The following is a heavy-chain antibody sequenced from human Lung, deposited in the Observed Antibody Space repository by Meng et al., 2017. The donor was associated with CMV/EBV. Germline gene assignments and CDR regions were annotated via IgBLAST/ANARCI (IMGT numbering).Heavy chain of an antibody. V-gene: IGHV3-30-3*01. J-gene: IGHJ4*02. CDR3: ARDGLHLYRFLEWLFGDYFDY. Sequence: GGSLRLXCAASGFTFSSYAMHWVRQAPGKGLEWVAVISYDGSNKYYADSVKGRFTISRDNSKNTLYLQMNSLRAEDTAVYYCARDGLHLYRFLEWLFGDYFDYWGQGXLVTVSS. CDR1: GFTFSSYA. D-gene: IGHD3-3*01. CDR2: ISYDGSNK.